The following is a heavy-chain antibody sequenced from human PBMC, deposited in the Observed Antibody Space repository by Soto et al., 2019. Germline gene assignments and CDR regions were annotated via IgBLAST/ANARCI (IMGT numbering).Heavy chain of an antibody. CDR1: GDSIIGIYH. J-gene: IGHJ4*02. CDR3: ASGAAAVPFW. D-gene: IGHD6-13*01. V-gene: IGHV4-38-2*01. CDR2: IFHTGTT. Sequence: SQTLSLTCAVSGDSIIGIYHWAWIRQPPGRSLEWIASIFHTGTTYYTPSLKSRVTISVDTSKNQFSLRLSSVTAADTAVYYCASGAAAVPFWWGQGTLVSVSS.